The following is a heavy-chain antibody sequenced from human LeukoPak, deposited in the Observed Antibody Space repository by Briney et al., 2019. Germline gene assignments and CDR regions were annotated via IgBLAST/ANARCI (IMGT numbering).Heavy chain of an antibody. J-gene: IGHJ3*02. D-gene: IGHD2-21*01. CDR1: GYTFTSYY. CDR2: IHPTVGDT. Sequence: GASVKVSCKAPGYTFTSYYLHWVRHAPGQGLEWMGIIHPTVGDTTYAQKFQGRVTMTRDMSTGTVYVDLSSLRSEDTAVYYCARYGCGSVWQGGWHAFDIWGQGTTVTVSS. CDR3: ARYGCGSVWQGGWHAFDI. V-gene: IGHV1-46*01.